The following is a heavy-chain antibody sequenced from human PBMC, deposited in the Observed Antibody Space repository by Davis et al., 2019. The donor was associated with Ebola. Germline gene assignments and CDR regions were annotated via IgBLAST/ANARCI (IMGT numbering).Heavy chain of an antibody. J-gene: IGHJ4*02. D-gene: IGHD2/OR15-2a*01. CDR3: ARDFSADPYDY. CDR2: ISSFIGNT. V-gene: IGHV1-18*04. Sequence: ASVKVSCKASGYSFIHYGISWVRQAPGQGLEWVGWISSFIGNTKFAQKFQGKVILTTDTSTDTAYMELRSLTSDGTAVYYCARDFSADPYDYWGQGTLVTVSS. CDR1: GYSFIHYG.